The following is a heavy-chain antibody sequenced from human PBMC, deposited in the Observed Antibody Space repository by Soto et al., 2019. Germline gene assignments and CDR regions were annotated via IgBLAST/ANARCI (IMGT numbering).Heavy chain of an antibody. CDR2: INHSGST. CDR3: ATTYLGYCSSTSCYHYYYYYGMDV. V-gene: IGHV4-34*01. D-gene: IGHD2-2*01. J-gene: IGHJ6*02. Sequence: QVQLQQWGAGLLKPSETLSLTCAVYGGSFSGYYWSWIRQPPGKGLEWIGEINHSGSTNYNPSLKSRGTISVDPSTNQFSLKLSSVTAADTAVYYCATTYLGYCSSTSCYHYYYYYGMDVWGQGTTVTVSS. CDR1: GGSFSGYY.